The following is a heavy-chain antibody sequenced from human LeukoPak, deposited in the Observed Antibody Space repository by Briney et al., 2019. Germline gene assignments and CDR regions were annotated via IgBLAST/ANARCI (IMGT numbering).Heavy chain of an antibody. CDR2: MNPNSGNT. Sequence: GASVKVSCKASGYTFTSYDINWVRHATGQGLELIGWMNPNSGNTGYAQKFQGRVTMTRNTSISTAYMELSSLRSEDTAVYYCARDPLRYFDWLPRRAPESNWFDPWGQGTLVTVSS. D-gene: IGHD3-9*01. CDR3: ARDPLRYFDWLPRRAPESNWFDP. CDR1: GYTFTSYD. V-gene: IGHV1-8*01. J-gene: IGHJ5*02.